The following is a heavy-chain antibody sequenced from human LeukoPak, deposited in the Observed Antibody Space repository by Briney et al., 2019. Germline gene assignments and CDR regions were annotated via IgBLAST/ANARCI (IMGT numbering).Heavy chain of an antibody. CDR2: ISYDGSNK. CDR1: GFTFSSYG. J-gene: IGHJ4*02. D-gene: IGHD3-3*01. Sequence: GGSLRLSCAASGFTFSSYGMHWVRQAPGKGLEWVAVISYDGSNKYYADSVKGRFTISRDNSKNTLYLQMNSLRAEDTAVYYCAKDHPTIFGVVISSRLALPDYWGQGTLVTVSS. CDR3: AKDHPTIFGVVISSRLALPDY. V-gene: IGHV3-30*18.